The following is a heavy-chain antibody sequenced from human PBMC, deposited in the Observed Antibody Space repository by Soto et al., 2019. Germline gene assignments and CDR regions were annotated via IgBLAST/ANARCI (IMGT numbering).Heavy chain of an antibody. J-gene: IGHJ4*02. V-gene: IGHV4-31*01. CDR3: ARGGDYYDSSGYQIDY. CDR2: IYYSGST. D-gene: IGHD3-22*01. Sequence: QVQLQESGPGLVKPSQTLSLTCTVSGGSISSGGYYWSWIRQHPGKGLEWIGYIYYSGSTYYNPSPKSPITIPVDTSKTQFSLKLSSVTAADTAVYYCARGGDYYDSSGYQIDYWGQGTLVTVSS. CDR1: GGSISSGGYY.